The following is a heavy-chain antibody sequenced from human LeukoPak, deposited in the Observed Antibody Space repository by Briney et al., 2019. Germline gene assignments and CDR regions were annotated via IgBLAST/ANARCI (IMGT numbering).Heavy chain of an antibody. CDR2: IHPSGVNT. Sequence: GGSLRLSCAASGFTFSNYGMAWVRQSPGKGLEWVSSIHPSGVNTHYAESVKGRFTISRDNSKNMLFLHMNSLRVEDTATYYCAKALYESPLAGDPWGQGTLVTVPS. V-gene: IGHV3-23*01. D-gene: IGHD2/OR15-2a*01. CDR1: GFTFSNYG. CDR3: AKALYESPLAGDP. J-gene: IGHJ5*02.